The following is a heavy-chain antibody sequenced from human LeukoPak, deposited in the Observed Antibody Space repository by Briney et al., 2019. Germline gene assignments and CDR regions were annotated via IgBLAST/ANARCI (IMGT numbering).Heavy chain of an antibody. CDR3: ATGRPTELGYCGRSICADWYFDL. CDR2: IGPNGGDA. D-gene: IGHD2-2*01. V-gene: IGHV3-64D*06. Sequence: PGGSLRLSCSASGFSFSNFAMNWFRQAPGKGLEYVSVIGPNGGDAYYADSVRGRFTISRDNSKNTLYLQMSSLRVEDTAVYYCATGRPTELGYCGRSICADWYFDLWGRGTLLTVSS. J-gene: IGHJ2*01. CDR1: GFSFSNFA.